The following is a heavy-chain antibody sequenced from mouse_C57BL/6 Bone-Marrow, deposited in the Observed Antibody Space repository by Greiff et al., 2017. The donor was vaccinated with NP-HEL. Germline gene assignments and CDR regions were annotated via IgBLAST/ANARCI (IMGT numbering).Heavy chain of an antibody. CDR1: GYTFTNYW. V-gene: IGHV1-63*01. CDR2: IYPGGGYT. J-gene: IGHJ4*01. Sequence: QVQLQQSGAELVRPGTSVKMSCKASGYTFTNYWIGWAKQRPGHGLEWIGDIYPGGGYTNYNEKFKGKATLTADKSSSTAYMQFSSLTSEDSAIYYGARSSGYGNHYYAMDYWGQGTSVTVSS. CDR3: ARSSGYGNHYYAMDY. D-gene: IGHD2-1*01.